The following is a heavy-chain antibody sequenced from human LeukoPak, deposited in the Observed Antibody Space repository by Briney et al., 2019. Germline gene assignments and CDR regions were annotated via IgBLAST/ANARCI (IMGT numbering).Heavy chain of an antibody. Sequence: PSETLSPTCTVSGGSISSSSYYWGWIRQPPGKGLEWIGSIYYSGSTYYNPSLKSRVTISVDTSKNQFSLKLSSVTAADTAVYYCARDRGGYALPDYYYYGMDVWGQGTTVTVSS. CDR2: IYYSGST. J-gene: IGHJ6*02. V-gene: IGHV4-39*07. CDR1: GGSISSSSYY. CDR3: ARDRGGYALPDYYYYGMDV. D-gene: IGHD5-12*01.